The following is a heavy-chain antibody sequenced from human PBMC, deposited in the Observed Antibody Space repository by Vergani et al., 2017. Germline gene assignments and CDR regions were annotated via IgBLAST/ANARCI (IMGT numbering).Heavy chain of an antibody. V-gene: IGHV3-72*01. D-gene: IGHD6-13*01. CDR2: TRNKANSYTT. Sequence: EVQLVESGGGLVQPGGSLRLSCAASGFTFSDHYMDWVRQAPGKGLEWVGRTRNKANSYTTEYAASVKGRFTISRDDSKSIAYLQMNSLKTEDTAVYYCTRGPPDSSSWYVNYWGQGTLVTVSS. CDR3: TRGPPDSSSWYVNY. CDR1: GFTFSDHY. J-gene: IGHJ4*02.